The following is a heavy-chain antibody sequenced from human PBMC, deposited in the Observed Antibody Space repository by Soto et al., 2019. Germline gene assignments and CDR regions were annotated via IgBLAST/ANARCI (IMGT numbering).Heavy chain of an antibody. V-gene: IGHV1-18*04. CDR1: GYTFTSYG. Sequence: ASVKVSCKASGYTFTSYGISWVRQAPGQGLEWMGWISAYNGNTNYAQKLQGRVTMTTDTSTSTAYMELRSLRSDDTAVYYCAREGSYSSSFSRRYYYYYYGMDVWGQGTTVTVSS. D-gene: IGHD6-6*01. CDR2: ISAYNGNT. CDR3: AREGSYSSSFSRRYYYYYYGMDV. J-gene: IGHJ6*02.